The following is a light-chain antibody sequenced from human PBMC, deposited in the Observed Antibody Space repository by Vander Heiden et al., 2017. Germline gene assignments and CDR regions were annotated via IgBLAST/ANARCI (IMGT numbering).Light chain of an antibody. J-gene: IGKJ4*01. V-gene: IGKV3-11*01. CDR3: QQRSDWRT. CDR2: DAS. CDR1: QSVSRN. Sequence: IVLTQSPATLSLSPGERATLSCRASQSVSRNVAWYQQKPGQAPRLPIYDASIRAAGIPGRFSGSGSGTDFTLTISSLEPEDIAVYYCQQRSDWRTFGGGTKVQIK.